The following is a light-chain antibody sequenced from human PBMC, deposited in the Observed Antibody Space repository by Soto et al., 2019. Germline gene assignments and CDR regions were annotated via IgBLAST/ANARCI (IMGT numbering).Light chain of an antibody. Sequence: AIQLTQSPSSLSASVGDRVTITCRASQGISSALAWYQQKPGKAPKLLIYDASSLESGVPSRFSGSGSGTDFTLTISSLQPEDFATYYCQKFNSYPVITFGQGTRLEIK. V-gene: IGKV1-13*02. J-gene: IGKJ5*01. CDR1: QGISSA. CDR3: QKFNSYPVIT. CDR2: DAS.